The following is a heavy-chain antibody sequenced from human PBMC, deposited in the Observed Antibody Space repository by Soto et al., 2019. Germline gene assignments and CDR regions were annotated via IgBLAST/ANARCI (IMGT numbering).Heavy chain of an antibody. CDR1: GGTFSSYT. D-gene: IGHD1-7*01. V-gene: IGHV1-69*02. Sequence: QVQLVQSGAEVKKPGSSVKVSCKASGGTFSSYTISWVRQAPGQGLEWMGRIIPILGIANYAQKFQGRVTITADKSTSTAYMELSSLSSEDTAVYYCAGEAVELHKRGTFDYWGQGTLVTVSS. CDR3: AGEAVELHKRGTFDY. J-gene: IGHJ4*02. CDR2: IIPILGIA.